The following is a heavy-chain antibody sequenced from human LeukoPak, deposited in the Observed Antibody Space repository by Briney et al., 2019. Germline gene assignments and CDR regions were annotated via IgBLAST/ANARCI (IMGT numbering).Heavy chain of an antibody. Sequence: GGSLRLSCAASGFAFGNYGMTWVRQAPGKGLEWVSIISHSGVSTYYTDSVKGRFTISRDNSKDILYLQMNSLRVEDTAVYFCAREVTTIIRGPPMKYFDYWGRGSPVTVSS. V-gene: IGHV3-23*01. CDR2: ISHSGVST. J-gene: IGHJ4*02. CDR1: GFAFGNYG. D-gene: IGHD3-10*01. CDR3: AREVTTIIRGPPMKYFDY.